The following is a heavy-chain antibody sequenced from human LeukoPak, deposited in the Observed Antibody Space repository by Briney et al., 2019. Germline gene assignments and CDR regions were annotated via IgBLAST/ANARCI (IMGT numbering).Heavy chain of an antibody. D-gene: IGHD6-6*01. CDR3: ARDQRVTGRPDIDY. CDR1: GFTFRNHW. Sequence: GGSLSLSCAASGFTFRNHWMHWVRQTPGNGLVWVSRISSDGSSTTYADSVKGRFTISRDNAKNTLHLQMNNLRAEDTAMYYCARDQRVTGRPDIDYWGQGTLVIVSS. J-gene: IGHJ4*02. CDR2: ISSDGSST. V-gene: IGHV3-74*03.